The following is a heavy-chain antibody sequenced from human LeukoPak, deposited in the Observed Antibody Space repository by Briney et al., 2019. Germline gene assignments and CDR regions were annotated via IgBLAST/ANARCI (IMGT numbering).Heavy chain of an antibody. CDR1: EFTFSSYW. CDR2: IKQDGSEK. CDR3: ARADGDGGYYYNYGMDV. V-gene: IGHV3-7*03. J-gene: IGHJ6*04. D-gene: IGHD4-17*01. Sequence: GGSLRLSCAASEFTFSSYWMSWVRQAPGKGLEWVANIKQDGSEKYYVDSVKGRFTISRDNAKSSLYLQMNSLRAEDTAVYYCARADGDGGYYYNYGMDVWGKGTTVTVSS.